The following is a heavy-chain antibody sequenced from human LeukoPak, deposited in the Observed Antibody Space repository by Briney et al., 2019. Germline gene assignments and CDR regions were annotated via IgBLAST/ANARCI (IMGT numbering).Heavy chain of an antibody. V-gene: IGHV3-7*01. CDR3: ARQKAVVVVAATPDEDYGDYVDYYYYMDV. CDR1: VFTFSRYW. J-gene: IGHJ6*03. Sequence: PGGSLRLSCAASVFTFSRYWMSWVRQAPGKGLEWVANIKEDGSEKYYVDSVKGRLTISRDNAKNSLSLQIKSLRAEDTAVYYCARQKAVVVVAATPDEDYGDYVDYYYYMDVWGKGTTVTVSS. D-gene: IGHD2-15*01. CDR2: IKEDGSEK.